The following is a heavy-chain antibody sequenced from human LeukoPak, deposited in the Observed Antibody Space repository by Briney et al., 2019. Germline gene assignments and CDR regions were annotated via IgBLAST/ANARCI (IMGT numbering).Heavy chain of an antibody. J-gene: IGHJ1*01. Sequence: SVKVSCKASGYTFTSYGISWVRQAPGQGLEWMGGIIPIFGTANYAQKLQGRVTITADESTSTAYMELSSLRSEDTAVYYCARGVVVGAATPLYFQHWGQGTLVTVSS. CDR1: GYTFTSYG. D-gene: IGHD2-15*01. CDR2: IIPIFGTA. V-gene: IGHV1-69*13. CDR3: ARGVVVGAATPLYFQH.